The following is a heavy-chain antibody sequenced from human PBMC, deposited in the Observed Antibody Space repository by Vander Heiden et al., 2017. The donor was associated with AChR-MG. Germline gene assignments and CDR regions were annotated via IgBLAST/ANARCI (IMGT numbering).Heavy chain of an antibody. V-gene: IGHV3-9*01. J-gene: IGHJ6*02. CDR2: VSWNSDNT. D-gene: IGHD3-16*01. CDR1: GFIFADYA. Sequence: EVQLVESGGALVQPGRSLRLSCAASGFIFADYAMNWVRQAPGKGLEWVSGVSWNSDNTGYADSVKGRFTISRDNAKRFLYLEMNSLSADDTAFYYCAKSYGTGYYYALDVWGQGTTVTVSS. CDR3: AKSYGTGYYYALDV.